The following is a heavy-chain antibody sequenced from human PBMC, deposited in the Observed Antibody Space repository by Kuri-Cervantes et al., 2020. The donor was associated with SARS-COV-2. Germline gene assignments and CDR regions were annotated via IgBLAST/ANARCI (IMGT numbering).Heavy chain of an antibody. CDR2: IYYSGST. J-gene: IGHJ4*02. V-gene: IGHV4-39*01. CDR3: AREASPNWGPQHFDY. Sequence: SETLSLTCTVSGGSISSSSYYWGWIRQPPGKGLEWIGSIYYSGSTYYNPSLKSRVTISVDTSKNQFSLKLSSVTAADTAVYYCAREASPNWGPQHFDYWGQGTLVTVSS. D-gene: IGHD7-27*01. CDR1: GGSISSSSYY.